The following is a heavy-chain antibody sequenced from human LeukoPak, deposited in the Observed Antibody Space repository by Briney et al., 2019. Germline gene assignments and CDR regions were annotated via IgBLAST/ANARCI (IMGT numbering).Heavy chain of an antibody. D-gene: IGHD6-13*01. CDR3: ARSDSSSWGYYYYYYMDV. CDR1: GVSISSYY. Sequence: SETLSLTCTVSGVSISSYYWSCIRQPPGKGLEWSGYIYYSGSTNYNPSLKSRVTISVDTPKNQFSLKLSSVTAADTAVYYCARSDSSSWGYYYYYYMDVWGKGTTVTVS. V-gene: IGHV4-59*01. J-gene: IGHJ6*03. CDR2: IYYSGST.